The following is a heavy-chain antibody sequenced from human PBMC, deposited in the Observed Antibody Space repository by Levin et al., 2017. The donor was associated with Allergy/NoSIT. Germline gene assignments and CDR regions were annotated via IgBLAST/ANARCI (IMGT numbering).Heavy chain of an antibody. CDR1: GFTFSSHA. Sequence: LSLTCAASGFTFSSHAMSWARQAPGKGLEWVSGISDSGGDTYYADSVRGRFTIARDNSKNTMYLQRNSLRVDDAAVYDCAKGGNQRPDDWGQGTLVTVSS. CDR3: AKGGNQRPDD. CDR2: ISDSGGDT. V-gene: IGHV3-23*01. D-gene: IGHD6-25*01. J-gene: IGHJ4*02.